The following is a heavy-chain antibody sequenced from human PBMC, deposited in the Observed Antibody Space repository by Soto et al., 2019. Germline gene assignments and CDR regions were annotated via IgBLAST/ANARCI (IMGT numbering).Heavy chain of an antibody. V-gene: IGHV3-53*01. J-gene: IGHJ4*02. CDR3: ARRPLNSNGAY. CDR1: GFTVSSND. CDR2: IYSSGST. Sequence: EVQLVESGGDLIQPGGSLRLSCAASGFTVSSNDMSWVRQAPGKGLEWVSLIYSSGSTHYADSVKGRFTISRDNSKNKVNLQMNTLRAEDTAVYYCARRPLNSNGAYWGQGTLVTVSS. D-gene: IGHD3-22*01.